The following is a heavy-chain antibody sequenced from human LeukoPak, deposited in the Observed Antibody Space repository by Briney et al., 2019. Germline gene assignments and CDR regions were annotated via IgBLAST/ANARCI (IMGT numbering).Heavy chain of an antibody. CDR3: ARDALAFDI. CDR1: GFTFNTYW. V-gene: IGHV3-7*04. Sequence: GGSLRLSCAASGFTFNTYWMTWVRQAPGKGLEWVAKINQDGSEKYYVDSVKGRFTISRDNAKNSLYLRMNSLRVEDTAVYYCARDALAFDIWGQGTMVTVSS. D-gene: IGHD6-19*01. CDR2: INQDGSEK. J-gene: IGHJ3*02.